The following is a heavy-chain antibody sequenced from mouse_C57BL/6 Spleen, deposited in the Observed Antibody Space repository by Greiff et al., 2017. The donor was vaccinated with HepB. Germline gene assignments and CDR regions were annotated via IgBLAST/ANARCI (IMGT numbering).Heavy chain of an antibody. J-gene: IGHJ3*01. CDR2: IDPEDGDT. V-gene: IGHV14-1*01. Sequence: VQLQQSGAELVRPGASVKLSCTASGFNIKDYYMHWVKQRPEQGLEWIGRIDPEDGDTEYAPKFQGKATMTADTSSNTAYLQLSSLTSEDTAVYYGTTTGYDGSSYVRWFAYWGQGTLVTVSA. CDR1: GFNIKDYY. D-gene: IGHD1-1*01. CDR3: TTTGYDGSSYVRWFAY.